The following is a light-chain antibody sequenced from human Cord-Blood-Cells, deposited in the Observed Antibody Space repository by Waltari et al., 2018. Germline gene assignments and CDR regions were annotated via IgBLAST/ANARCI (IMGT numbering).Light chain of an antibody. CDR3: QQYGSSPT. J-gene: IGKJ1*01. Sequence: EIVLTQSPGTLSLSPGERATLSCRASQSVSSNYLAWYQQKPGQAPRLLIYGATSRATGIPDRFSGKGSGTDFTLTISRLVPGDFAVYYCQQYGSSPTFGQGTKVEIK. CDR2: GAT. CDR1: QSVSSNY. V-gene: IGKV3-20*01.